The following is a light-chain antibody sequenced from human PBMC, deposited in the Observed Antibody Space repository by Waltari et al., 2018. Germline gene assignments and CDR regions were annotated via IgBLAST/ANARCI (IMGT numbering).Light chain of an antibody. Sequence: QSALTQEASVSGTVGQTVTLSCPGNTNSVGTSAVGWYQQISHGAPKSVMFGNSLPSGIPDRFSGSKSGTTASLTISGLQPEDEADYYCSTWDYSLSAQVFGGGTKLTVL. CDR3: STWDYSLSAQV. V-gene: IGLV1-44*01. CDR2: GNS. J-gene: IGLJ3*02. CDR1: TNSVGTSA.